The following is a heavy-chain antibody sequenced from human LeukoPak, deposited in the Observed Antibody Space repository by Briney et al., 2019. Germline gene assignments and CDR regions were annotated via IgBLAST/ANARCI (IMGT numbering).Heavy chain of an antibody. CDR1: GGSISSYY. Sequence: PSETLSLTCTVSGGSISSYYWSWIRQPPGKGLEWIGYIYYSGSTNYNPSLKSRVTISVDTSKNQFSLKLSSVTAADTAVYYCARDSGGQYYYDSSGYYDYWGQGTLVTVSS. V-gene: IGHV4-59*01. J-gene: IGHJ4*02. CDR2: IYYSGST. CDR3: ARDSGGQYYYDSSGYYDY. D-gene: IGHD3-22*01.